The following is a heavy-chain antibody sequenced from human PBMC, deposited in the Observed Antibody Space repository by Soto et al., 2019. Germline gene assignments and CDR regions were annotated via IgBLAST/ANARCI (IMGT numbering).Heavy chain of an antibody. J-gene: IGHJ6*03. V-gene: IGHV3-48*01. D-gene: IGHD2-2*01. Sequence: PGGSLRLSCAASGFNFSDYSMNWVRQAPGKGLEWVSSISGSSSTIYYADSVKGRFTISRDNAKNSLYLQMNSLRAEDTAVYYCARDYGCSSTSCYATGSRWDYYYMDVWGKGTTVTVSS. CDR2: ISGSSSTI. CDR3: ARDYGCSSTSCYATGSRWDYYYMDV. CDR1: GFNFSDYS.